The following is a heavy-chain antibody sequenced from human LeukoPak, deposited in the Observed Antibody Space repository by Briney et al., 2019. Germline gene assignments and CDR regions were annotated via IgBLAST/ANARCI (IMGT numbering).Heavy chain of an antibody. Sequence: AGSLRLSCAASGFTFSIYGMHWVRQAPHKGLEWVAVIWNDGSNKYYADSVKGRFTISRDNSMNTLYLQMNSLRAEGTAVYSCARESGLFDYWGEGTLVTVSS. D-gene: IGHD3-10*01. CDR3: ARESGLFDY. CDR2: IWNDGSNK. CDR1: GFTFSIYG. V-gene: IGHV3-33*01. J-gene: IGHJ4*02.